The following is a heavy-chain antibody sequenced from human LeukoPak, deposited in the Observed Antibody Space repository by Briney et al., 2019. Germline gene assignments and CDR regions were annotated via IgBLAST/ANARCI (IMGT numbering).Heavy chain of an antibody. CDR1: GFTFSSYA. CDR2: IRYDGDNK. V-gene: IGHV3-30*02. D-gene: IGHD2-15*01. Sequence: PGGSLRLSCAASGFTFSSYAMHWVRQAPGKGLEWVAFIRYDGDNKYYADSVKGRLTISRDNSKNTLYLQMNSLRAEDTAVYYCARDDVVVVAAHYYYGMDVWGQGTTVTVSS. J-gene: IGHJ6*02. CDR3: ARDDVVVVAAHYYYGMDV.